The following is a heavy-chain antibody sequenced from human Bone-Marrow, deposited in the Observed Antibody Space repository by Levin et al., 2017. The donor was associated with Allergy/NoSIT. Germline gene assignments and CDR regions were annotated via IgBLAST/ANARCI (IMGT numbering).Heavy chain of an antibody. D-gene: IGHD1-26*01. CDR2: IKSQSDGGTT. J-gene: IGHJ5*02. CDR1: GFTFTYVW. V-gene: IGHV3-15*01. CDR3: TTEEWELP. Sequence: GGSLRLSCAASGFTFTYVWMSWVRQAPGKGLECVGRIKSQSDGGTTDYAAPVKGRFTISRDDSKSMLYLQMNSLKIEDSAIYYCTTEEWELPWGQGTLVTVSS.